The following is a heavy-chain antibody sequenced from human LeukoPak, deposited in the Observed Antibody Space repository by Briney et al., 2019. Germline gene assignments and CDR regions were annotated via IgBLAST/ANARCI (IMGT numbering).Heavy chain of an antibody. CDR3: ARGFRAWSLSYNLLF. CDR1: GFTSGRYE. J-gene: IGHJ4*02. Sequence: GGSLRLSCAASGFTSGRYEMDWVRQAPGKGLEWLSYISSSGSTIYYADSVKGRFTISRDNANNSLYLQMNSLRAEDTADYYCARGFRAWSLSYNLLFWGQGTLVTVSS. D-gene: IGHD1-1*01. CDR2: ISSSGSTI. V-gene: IGHV3-48*03.